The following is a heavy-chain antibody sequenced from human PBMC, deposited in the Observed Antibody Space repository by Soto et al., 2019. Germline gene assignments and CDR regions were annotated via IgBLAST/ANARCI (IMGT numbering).Heavy chain of an antibody. CDR2: INSDGSST. V-gene: IGHV3-74*01. J-gene: IGHJ4*02. CDR1: GFTFSDYW. CDR3: ARPKPLTYGDYGFDY. Sequence: GGSLRLSCAGSGFTFSDYWMHWVRQAPGKGLVWVSRINSDGSSTSYADSVKGRFTISRDNAKNTLSLQMNSLRVEDTAVYYCARPKPLTYGDYGFDYWGQGILVTVSS. D-gene: IGHD4-17*01.